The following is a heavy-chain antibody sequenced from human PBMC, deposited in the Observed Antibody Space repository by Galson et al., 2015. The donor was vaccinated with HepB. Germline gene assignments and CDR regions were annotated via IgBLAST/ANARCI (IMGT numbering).Heavy chain of an antibody. D-gene: IGHD2-2*01. CDR2: ISSSSSYI. Sequence: SLRLSCAASGFTFSSYSMNWVRQAPGKGLEWVSSISSSSSYIYYADSVKGRFTISRDNAKNSLYLQMNSLRAEDTAVYYCARDSRGYRSSTSCFYFDYWGQGTLVTVSS. V-gene: IGHV3-21*01. CDR3: ARDSRGYRSSTSCFYFDY. J-gene: IGHJ4*02. CDR1: GFTFSSYS.